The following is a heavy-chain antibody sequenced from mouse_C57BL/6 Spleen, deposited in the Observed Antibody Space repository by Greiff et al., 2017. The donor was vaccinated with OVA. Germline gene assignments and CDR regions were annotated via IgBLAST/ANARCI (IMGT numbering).Heavy chain of an antibody. CDR2: IDPANGNT. V-gene: IGHV14-3*01. D-gene: IGHD2-3*01. CDR3: ARDGYYYAMDY. J-gene: IGHJ4*01. Sequence: EVQGVESVAELVRPGASVKLSCTASGFNIKNTYMHWVKQRPEQGLEWLGRIDPANGNTKYAPKFQGKATITTDTSANTAYLQLISLTSVDTAIYYCARDGYYYAMDYWGQGTSVTVSS. CDR1: GFNIKNTY.